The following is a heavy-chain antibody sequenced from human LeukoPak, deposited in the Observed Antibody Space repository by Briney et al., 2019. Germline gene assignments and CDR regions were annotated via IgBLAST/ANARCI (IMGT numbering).Heavy chain of an antibody. Sequence: SETLSLTCTVSGGSISGCYWSWIRQPPGKGLEWIGYIHYSGSTNYNPSLKSRVTISVDTSKNHFSLKLSSVTAADTAVYYCARTTEGGYTYGYFYYYYMDVWGKGTTVTISS. D-gene: IGHD5-18*01. CDR3: ARTTEGGYTYGYFYYYYMDV. J-gene: IGHJ6*03. CDR1: GGSISGCY. CDR2: IHYSGST. V-gene: IGHV4-59*01.